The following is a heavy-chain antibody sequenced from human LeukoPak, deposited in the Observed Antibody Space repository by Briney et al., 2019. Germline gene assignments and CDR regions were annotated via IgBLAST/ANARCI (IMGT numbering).Heavy chain of an antibody. CDR2: VYNSGIT. Sequence: SETLSLTCTVSGGSISSYYWSWIRQPAGKGLEWIGYVYNSGITNYNPSLRSRVTISVDTSKNQFSLKLNSVTAADTAVYYCARDYGPGDWFDPWGQGTLVTVSS. J-gene: IGHJ5*02. V-gene: IGHV4-59*01. CDR1: GGSISSYY. D-gene: IGHD3-16*01. CDR3: ARDYGPGDWFDP.